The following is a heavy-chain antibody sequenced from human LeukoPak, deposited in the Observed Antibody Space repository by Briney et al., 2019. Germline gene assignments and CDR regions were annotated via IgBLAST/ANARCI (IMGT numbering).Heavy chain of an antibody. D-gene: IGHD3-10*01. CDR2: INRSGGST. V-gene: IGHV1-46*02. CDR1: GYTFNSYY. Sequence: VASVKVSCKASGYTFNSYYMYWVRQAPGEGLEWMGIINRSGGSTTYAQKFQGRVTMTSDTSTSTVHMEMNSLRSEDTAVYYCARASPRGLAAYYYYYIDVWGKGTTVTV. J-gene: IGHJ6*03. CDR3: ARASPRGLAAYYYYYIDV.